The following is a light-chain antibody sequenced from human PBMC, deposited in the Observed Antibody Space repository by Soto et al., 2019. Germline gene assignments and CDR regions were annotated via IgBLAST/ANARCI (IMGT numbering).Light chain of an antibody. J-gene: IGLJ2*01. CDR1: SSDIGAYNF. CDR2: DVN. CDR3: TSWTTSTTMI. Sequence: QSALTQPASVSGSPGQSITISCTGTSSDIGAYNFVSWYQQHPGKAPKLMLYDVNIRPSGVSNRFSGSKSGNTASLTISGLQAEDAAHYYCTSWTTSTTMIFGGGTRVTVL. V-gene: IGLV2-14*03.